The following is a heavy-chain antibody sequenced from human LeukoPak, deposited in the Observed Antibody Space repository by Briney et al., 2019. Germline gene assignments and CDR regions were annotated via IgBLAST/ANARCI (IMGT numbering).Heavy chain of an antibody. CDR1: GFTFSSYA. V-gene: IGHV3-23*01. CDR3: AKSPQYVVQPWYGDY. J-gene: IGHJ4*02. D-gene: IGHD5-18*01. CDR2: ISGSGGST. Sequence: PGGSLRLSCAASGFTFSSYAMSWVRQAPGKGLEWVSAISGSGGSTYYADSVKGRFTISRDNSKNTLYLQMNSLRAEDTAVYYCAKSPQYVVQPWYGDYWGQGTLVTVSS.